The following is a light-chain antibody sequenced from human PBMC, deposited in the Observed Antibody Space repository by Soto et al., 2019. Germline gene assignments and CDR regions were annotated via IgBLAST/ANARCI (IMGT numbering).Light chain of an antibody. V-gene: IGKV3-20*01. CDR1: QSVRSSY. CDR2: GAS. CDR3: QQYGSTLPIT. J-gene: IGKJ5*01. Sequence: EIVLTQSPGTLSLSPGERATLSCRASQSVRSSYLAWYQQTPGQAPRLLIYGASSRATGIPDRFSGSGSGTDFTLTISRLEPEDFAVYYCQQYGSTLPITFGQGTRLEIK.